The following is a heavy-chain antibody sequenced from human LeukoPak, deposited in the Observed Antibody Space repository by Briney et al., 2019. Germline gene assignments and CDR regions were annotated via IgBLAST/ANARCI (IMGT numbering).Heavy chain of an antibody. J-gene: IGHJ6*03. D-gene: IGHD1-26*01. CDR1: GFTFTTYW. CDR3: ARDPYSGSYGNYYYYFMDV. CDR2: IKQDGTEK. Sequence: GGSLRLSCAASGFTFTTYWMSWVRQPPGKGLEWVANIKQDGTEKYYVDSVKGRFTISRDNAKNSLYLQMNSLRAEDTAVYYCARDPYSGSYGNYYYYFMDVWGKGTTVTISS. V-gene: IGHV3-7*01.